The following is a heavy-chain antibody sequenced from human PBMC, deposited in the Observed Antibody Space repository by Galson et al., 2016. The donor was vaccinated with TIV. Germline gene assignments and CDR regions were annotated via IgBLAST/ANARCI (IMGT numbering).Heavy chain of an antibody. D-gene: IGHD4/OR15-4a*01. Sequence: SLRLSCAASGFTFNNYAMNWVPQAPGKGLEWVSGISGSGGITYFADSVKGRFSISRDNSKDTLYLQLNGLRAEDTAVYYCAKLKNYGGDAFEDWGQGTMVTVSS. V-gene: IGHV3-23*01. J-gene: IGHJ3*01. CDR2: ISGSGGIT. CDR1: GFTFNNYA. CDR3: AKLKNYGGDAFED.